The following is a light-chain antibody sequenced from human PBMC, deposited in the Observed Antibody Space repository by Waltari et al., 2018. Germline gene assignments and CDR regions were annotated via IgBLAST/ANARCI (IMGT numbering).Light chain of an antibody. V-gene: IGKV3-11*01. CDR3: QERSDWRGLT. Sequence: EIVLTQSPATLSLSPGERAVLSCRASQSFNNYLAWYQQKPGQAHRLLIYDASTRATGIAARFSGSGSGTDFTLTISSLEPEDSAVYYCQERSDWRGLTFGPGTKVDIK. J-gene: IGKJ3*01. CDR2: DAS. CDR1: QSFNNY.